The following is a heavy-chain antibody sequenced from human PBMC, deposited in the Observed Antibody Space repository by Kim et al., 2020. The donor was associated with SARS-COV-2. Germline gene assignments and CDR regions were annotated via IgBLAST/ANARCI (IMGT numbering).Heavy chain of an antibody. CDR1: GGSISSSSYY. V-gene: IGHV4-39*07. J-gene: IGHJ3*02. CDR3: ASVVPAAMDAFDI. D-gene: IGHD2-2*01. CDR2: IYYSGST. Sequence: SETLSLTCTVSGGSISSSSYYWGWIRQPPGKGLEWIGSIYYSGSTYYNPSLKSRVTISVDTSKNQFSLKLSSVTAADTAVYYCASVVPAAMDAFDIWGQGTMVTVSS.